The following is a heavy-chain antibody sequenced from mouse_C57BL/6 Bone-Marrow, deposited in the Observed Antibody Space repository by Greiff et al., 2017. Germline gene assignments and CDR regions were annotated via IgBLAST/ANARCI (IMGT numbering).Heavy chain of an antibody. V-gene: IGHV14-3*01. CDR2: IDPANGNT. J-gene: IGHJ3*01. Sequence: EVQLQQSVAELVRPGASVKLSCTASGFNIKNTYMHWVKQRPEQGLEWIGRIDPANGNTKYAPKFQGKATITADTSSNTAYLQLSSLTSEDNAIYYCARSVITTVVEGAYWGQGTLVTVSA. CDR1: GFNIKNTY. D-gene: IGHD1-1*01. CDR3: ARSVITTVVEGAY.